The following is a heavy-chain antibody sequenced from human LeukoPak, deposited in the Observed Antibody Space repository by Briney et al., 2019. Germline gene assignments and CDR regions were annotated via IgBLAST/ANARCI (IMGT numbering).Heavy chain of an antibody. CDR2: IFYSGST. CDR1: GGSISSDY. D-gene: IGHD6-13*01. J-gene: IGHJ4*02. Sequence: SETLSLTCTVSGGSISSDYWCWIRQPPGEGLEWIGYIFYSGSTNYNPSLKSRVTLSVDTSKNQFSLKLGSVTAADTAVYYCARERYSSSWYIDYWGQGTLVTVSS. V-gene: IGHV4-59*01. CDR3: ARERYSSSWYIDY.